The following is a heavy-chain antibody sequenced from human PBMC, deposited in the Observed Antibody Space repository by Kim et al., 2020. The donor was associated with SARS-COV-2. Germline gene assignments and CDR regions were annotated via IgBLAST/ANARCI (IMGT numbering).Heavy chain of an antibody. CDR3: ARGHQDVGAFDI. V-gene: IGHV5-51*01. J-gene: IGHJ3*02. D-gene: IGHD3-10*02. Sequence: RYSPSSQGQVTISADKSISTAYLQWSSLKASDTAMYYCARGHQDVGAFDIWGQGTMVTVSS.